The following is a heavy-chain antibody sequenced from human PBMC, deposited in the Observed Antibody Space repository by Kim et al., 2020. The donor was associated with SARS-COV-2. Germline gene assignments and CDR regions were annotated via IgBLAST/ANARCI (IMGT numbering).Heavy chain of an antibody. CDR2: ISYDGSNK. D-gene: IGHD5-12*01. CDR1: GFTFSSYA. J-gene: IGHJ4*02. Sequence: GGSLRLSCAASGFTFSSYAMHWVRQAPGKGLEWVAVISYDGSNKYYADSVKGRFTISRDNSKNTLYLQMNSLRAEDTAVYYCARDRFVEMATTTFDYCGQGALVTVSS. CDR3: ARDRFVEMATTTFDY. V-gene: IGHV3-30-3*01.